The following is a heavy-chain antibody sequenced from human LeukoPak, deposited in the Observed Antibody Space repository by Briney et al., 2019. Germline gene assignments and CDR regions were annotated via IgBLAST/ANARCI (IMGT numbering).Heavy chain of an antibody. J-gene: IGHJ3*02. Sequence: ASVKVSCKASGYTFTGYYMHWERQAPGQGLEWMGWINPNSGGTNYAQKFQGRVTMTRDTSISTAYMELSRLRSDDTAVYYCAREVEMATSDAFDIWGQGTMVTVSS. CDR1: GYTFTGYY. D-gene: IGHD5-24*01. CDR3: AREVEMATSDAFDI. V-gene: IGHV1-2*02. CDR2: INPNSGGT.